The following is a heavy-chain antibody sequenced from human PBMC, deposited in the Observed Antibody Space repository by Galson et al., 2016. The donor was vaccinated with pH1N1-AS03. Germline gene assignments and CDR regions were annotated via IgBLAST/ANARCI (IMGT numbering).Heavy chain of an antibody. CDR3: ARDPRGPCSSATCATTYYFGMDV. CDR2: INPNSGVT. J-gene: IGHJ6*02. D-gene: IGHD1-26*01. V-gene: IGHV1-2*04. CDR1: GYIFTDFY. Sequence: SVKVSCKASGYIFTDFYVHWVRQAPGQGLEWMGWINPNSGVTNYAQKFQAWVTMTGDTSIRTAYLELYGLKSDDTAVYYCARDPRGPCSSATCATTYYFGMDVWGQGTTVIVSS.